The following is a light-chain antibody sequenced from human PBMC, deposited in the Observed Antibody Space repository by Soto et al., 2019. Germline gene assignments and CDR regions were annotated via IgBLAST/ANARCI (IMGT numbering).Light chain of an antibody. V-gene: IGLV1-40*01. CDR2: VSN. Sequence: QSVLTQPPSVSGAPGQRVTISCTGSSSNIGAGYDVHWYQQLPGTAPKLLIYVSNNRPSGVPDRFSGSKSGTSASLAITGLQAEDEADYYCQSYDTSLGGWGVFGGGTKVTVL. CDR1: SSNIGAGYD. CDR3: QSYDTSLGGWGV. J-gene: IGLJ3*02.